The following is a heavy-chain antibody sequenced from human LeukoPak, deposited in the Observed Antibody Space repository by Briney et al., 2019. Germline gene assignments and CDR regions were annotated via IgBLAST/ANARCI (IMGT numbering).Heavy chain of an antibody. D-gene: IGHD1-26*01. V-gene: IGHV1-69*13. CDR2: IIPIFGTA. J-gene: IGHJ4*02. Sequence: SVKVSCKASGGTFSSYAISWVRQAPGQGLEWMGGIIPIFGTANYAQKFQGRVTITADESTSTAYMELSSLRSEDTAVYYCASSSQVGATPFDYWGQGTLVTVSS. CDR3: ASSSQVGATPFDY. CDR1: GGTFSSYA.